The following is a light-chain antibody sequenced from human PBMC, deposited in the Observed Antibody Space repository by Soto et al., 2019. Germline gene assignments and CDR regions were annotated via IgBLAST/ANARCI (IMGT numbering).Light chain of an antibody. Sequence: QSVLTQPASVSGSPGQSITISCTGFGTNLGGYNFISWFQLRPDKAPKLIIFDVSSRPSGVSDRFSGSKSGNTASLTISGLQAEDEADYYCSSSTTTSTYVFGGGTKLTVL. V-gene: IGLV2-14*03. J-gene: IGLJ2*01. CDR2: DVS. CDR1: GTNLGGYNF. CDR3: SSSTTTSTYV.